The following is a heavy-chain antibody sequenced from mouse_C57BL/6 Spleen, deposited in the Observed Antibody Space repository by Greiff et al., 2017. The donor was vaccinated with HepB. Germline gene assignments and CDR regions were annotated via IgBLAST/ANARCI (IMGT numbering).Heavy chain of an antibody. J-gene: IGHJ3*01. D-gene: IGHD2-2*01. V-gene: IGHV1-26*01. CDR2: INPNNGGT. CDR3: AREGYGSFPY. CDR1: GYTFTDYY. Sequence: EVQLQQSGPELVKPGASVKISCKASGYTFTDYYMNWVKQSHGKSLEWIGDINPNNGGTSYNQKFKGKATLTVDKSSSTAYMELRSLTSEDSAVYYCAREGYGSFPYWGQGTLVTVSA.